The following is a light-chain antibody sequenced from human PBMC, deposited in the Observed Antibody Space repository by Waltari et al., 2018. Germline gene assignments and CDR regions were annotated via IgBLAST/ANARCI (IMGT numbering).Light chain of an antibody. CDR2: GAF. Sequence: EIVMTQSPATLSLSPGERATLSCRASQSVSSSLTWYQQKPGQAPRLLFYGAFNRATGISDRFSGSGSGTEFTLTISSLEPEDVGVYYCQQNSYWPYSFGQGTKVEI. CDR1: QSVSSS. CDR3: QQNSYWPYS. J-gene: IGKJ2*03. V-gene: IGKV3D-15*01.